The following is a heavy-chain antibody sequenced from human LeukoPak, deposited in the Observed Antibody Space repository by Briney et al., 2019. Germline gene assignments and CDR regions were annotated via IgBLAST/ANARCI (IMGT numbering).Heavy chain of an antibody. CDR2: ISAYNGNT. CDR1: GYTFTCYG. D-gene: IGHD6-19*01. Sequence: AAVQISFKASGYTFTCYGISWVRQAPGQGLEWMGWISAYNGNTNYAQKLQGRVTMTTDTSTSTAYMELRSLRSDDTAVYYCARGLAVAGTVVDYWGQGTLVTVSS. J-gene: IGHJ4*02. V-gene: IGHV1-18*01. CDR3: ARGLAVAGTVVDY.